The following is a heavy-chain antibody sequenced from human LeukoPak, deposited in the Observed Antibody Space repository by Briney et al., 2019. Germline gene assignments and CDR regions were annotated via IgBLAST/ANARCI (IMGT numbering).Heavy chain of an antibody. J-gene: IGHJ4*02. D-gene: IGHD4-23*01. Sequence: GGSLRLSCAASGFIFSDYAMHWVRQAPGKGLEWVAIISHDGTNKYHADSVKGRFTISRDNSKNTLYLQMNSLIDEDTAVYLCARDFGGLRWNYYFDYWGQGTLVTVPS. CDR1: GFIFSDYA. CDR2: ISHDGTNK. V-gene: IGHV3-30*04. CDR3: ARDFGGLRWNYYFDY.